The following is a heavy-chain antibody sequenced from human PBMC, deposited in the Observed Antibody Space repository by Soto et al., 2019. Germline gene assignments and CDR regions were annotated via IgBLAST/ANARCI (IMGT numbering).Heavy chain of an antibody. J-gene: IGHJ4*02. CDR2: IYYNGST. CDR3: ARSDYGDLSDY. V-gene: IGHV4-59*01. D-gene: IGHD4-17*01. CDR1: GGSISSYY. Sequence: SETLSLTCTVSGGSISSYYWSWIRQPPGKGLEWIGYIYYNGSTNYNPSLKSRVTISVDTSKNQFSLKLSSVTAADTAVYYCARSDYGDLSDYWGQGTLVTVS.